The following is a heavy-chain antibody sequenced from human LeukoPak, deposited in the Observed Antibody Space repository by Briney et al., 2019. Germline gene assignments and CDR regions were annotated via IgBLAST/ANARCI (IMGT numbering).Heavy chain of an antibody. Sequence: SGPTLVKPTQTLTLTCTFSGFSLSTSEVGVGVGWIRQPLGKTLEWLALIYWDDDKRYSPSLRSRLTITKDTSKNQVVLTMTNMDPVDTATYYCAHSSLGAFDIWGQGTMVTVSS. D-gene: IGHD7-27*01. J-gene: IGHJ3*02. CDR2: IYWDDDK. CDR3: AHSSLGAFDI. CDR1: GFSLSTSEVGVG. V-gene: IGHV2-5*02.